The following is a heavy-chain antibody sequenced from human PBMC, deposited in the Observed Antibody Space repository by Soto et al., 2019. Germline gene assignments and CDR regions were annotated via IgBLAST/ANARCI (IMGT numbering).Heavy chain of an antibody. Sequence: SETLSLTCTVSGGSISSSSYYWGWIRQPPGKGLEWIGSIYYSGSTYYNPSLKSRVTISVDTSKNQFSLKLSSVTAADTAVYYCARRIAAAGTNWFDPWGQGTLVTLSS. D-gene: IGHD6-13*01. CDR2: IYYSGST. CDR1: GGSISSSSYY. CDR3: ARRIAAAGTNWFDP. V-gene: IGHV4-39*01. J-gene: IGHJ5*02.